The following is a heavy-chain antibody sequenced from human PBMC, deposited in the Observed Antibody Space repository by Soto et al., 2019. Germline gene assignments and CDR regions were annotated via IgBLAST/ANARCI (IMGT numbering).Heavy chain of an antibody. V-gene: IGHV1-8*01. J-gene: IGHJ4*02. CDR1: GYTFTSYD. CDR2: MNPNSGNT. Sequence: QVQLVQSGAEVKKPGASVKVSCKASGYTFTSYDINWVRQATGQGLEWMGWMNPNSGNTGYAQKFQGRVTMTRTTSISTAYMELSSLRPEDTAVYYCARTDTAMDSFDYWGQGTLVTVSS. D-gene: IGHD5-18*01. CDR3: ARTDTAMDSFDY.